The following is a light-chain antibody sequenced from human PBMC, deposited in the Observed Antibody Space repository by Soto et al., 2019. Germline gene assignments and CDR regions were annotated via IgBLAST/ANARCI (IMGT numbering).Light chain of an antibody. Sequence: QSALTQPASVSGSPGRSITISCTGASSDIGGYNHVSWYQQHPGKAPKLIIYNVSHRPSGVSTRFSGSKYGNTASLIIAGLQAEDEADYFCSSYTNTSPHVIFGGGTKLTVL. CDR2: NVS. V-gene: IGLV2-14*03. CDR1: SSDIGGYNH. CDR3: SSYTNTSPHVI. J-gene: IGLJ2*01.